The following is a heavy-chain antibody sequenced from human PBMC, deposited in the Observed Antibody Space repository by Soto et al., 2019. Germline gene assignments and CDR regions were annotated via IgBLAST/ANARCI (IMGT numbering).Heavy chain of an antibody. CDR1: GFTFSSYG. J-gene: IGHJ6*03. CDR3: ARSDVVVVAATRYYYMDV. CDR2: IWYDGSNK. Sequence: GGSLRLSCAASGFTFSSYGMHWVRQAPGKGLEWVAVIWYDGSNKYYADSVKGRFTISRDNSKNTLYLQMNSLRAEDTAVYYCARSDVVVVAATRYYYMDVWGKGTTVTVSS. D-gene: IGHD2-15*01. V-gene: IGHV3-33*01.